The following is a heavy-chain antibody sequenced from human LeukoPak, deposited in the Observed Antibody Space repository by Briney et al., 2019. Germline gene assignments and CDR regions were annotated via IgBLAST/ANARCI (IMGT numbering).Heavy chain of an antibody. Sequence: ASVKVSCKASGYTFSSYDISWVRQATGQGLEWMGWMNPNSGNTGYAQKFQGRVTITRNTSISTAYMELSSLRSEDTAVYYCARGLGVPGGYYIDVWGKVTTVTVSS. J-gene: IGHJ6*03. V-gene: IGHV1-8*03. CDR2: MNPNSGNT. D-gene: IGHD3-10*01. CDR1: GYTFSSYD. CDR3: ARGLGVPGGYYIDV.